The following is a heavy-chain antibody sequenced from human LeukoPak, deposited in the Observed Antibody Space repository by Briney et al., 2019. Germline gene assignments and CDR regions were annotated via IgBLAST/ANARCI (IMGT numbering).Heavy chain of an antibody. CDR3: ARARAHLKYYYDSSGYYYFDY. V-gene: IGHV4-34*01. CDR2: INHSGST. CDR1: GGSFSGYY. D-gene: IGHD3-22*01. Sequence: SETLSLTCAVSGGSFSGYYLSWIRQPPGKGLEWIGEINHSGSTNYNPSLKSRVTISVGKYKNQFSLKRSSVTAAETAVYYCARARAHLKYYYDSSGYYYFDYWGQGT. J-gene: IGHJ4*02.